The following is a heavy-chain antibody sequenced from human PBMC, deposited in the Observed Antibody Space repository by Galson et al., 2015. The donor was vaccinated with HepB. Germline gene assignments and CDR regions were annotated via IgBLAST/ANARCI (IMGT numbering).Heavy chain of an antibody. D-gene: IGHD2-2*01. V-gene: IGHV3-15*01. Sequence: SLRLSCAASGFTFSNAWMSWVRQAPGKGLEWVGRIKSKTDGGTTDYAAPVKGRFTISRDDSKNTLYLQMNSLKTEDTAVYYCTTEVLSKQYCSSTSCYSAGVEYWGQGTLVTVSS. CDR1: GFTFSNAW. CDR3: TTEVLSKQYCSSTSCYSAGVEY. J-gene: IGHJ4*02. CDR2: IKSKTDGGTT.